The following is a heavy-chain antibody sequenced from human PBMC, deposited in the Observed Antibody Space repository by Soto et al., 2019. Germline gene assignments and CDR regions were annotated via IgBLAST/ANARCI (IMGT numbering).Heavy chain of an antibody. CDR2: ISYDGSNK. J-gene: IGHJ4*02. CDR3: AGDKWPLYYYYSNHVTD. D-gene: IGHD3-22*01. V-gene: IGHV3-30-3*01. Sequence: GGSLRLSCAASGFTFSSYAMHWVRQAPGKGLEWVAVISYDGSNKYYADSVKGRFTISRDNSKNTLYLQMNSLRAEGTAVYYLAGDKWPLYYYYSNHVTDWGQGTLVTVSS. CDR1: GFTFSSYA.